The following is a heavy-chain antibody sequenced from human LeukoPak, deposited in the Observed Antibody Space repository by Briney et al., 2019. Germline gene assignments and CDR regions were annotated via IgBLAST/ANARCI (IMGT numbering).Heavy chain of an antibody. CDR2: IKQDGSEK. D-gene: IGHD4-17*01. CDR1: GFTFSSYW. J-gene: IGHJ3*02. V-gene: IGHV3-7*01. Sequence: GGSLRLSCAASGFTFSSYWMSWVRQAPGKGLEWVANIKQDGSEKYYVDSVKGRFTISRDNAKNSLYLQMNSLRAEDTAVYYCARLDYGDYSEDDAFDIWGQGTMVTVSS. CDR3: ARLDYGDYSEDDAFDI.